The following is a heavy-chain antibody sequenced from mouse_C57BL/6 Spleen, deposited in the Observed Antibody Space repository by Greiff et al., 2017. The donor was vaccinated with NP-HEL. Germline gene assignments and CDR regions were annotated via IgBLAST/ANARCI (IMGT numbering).Heavy chain of an antibody. V-gene: IGHV1-52*01. CDR1: GYTFTSYW. D-gene: IGHD1-1*01. CDR2: IDPSDSET. J-gene: IGHJ3*01. CDR3: ARGGYYGSQGY. Sequence: QVQLQQPGAELVRPGSSVKLSCKASGYTFTSYWMHWVKQRPIQGLEWIGNIDPSDSETHYNQKFKDKATLTVDKSSSTAYMQLSSLTSEDSAVYYYARGGYYGSQGYWGQGTLVTVSA.